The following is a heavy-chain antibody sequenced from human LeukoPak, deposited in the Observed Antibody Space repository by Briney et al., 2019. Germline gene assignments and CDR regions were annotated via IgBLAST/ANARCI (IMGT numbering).Heavy chain of an antibody. Sequence: SETLSLTCTVSGGSISSYYWSWIRQPPGKGLEWIGYIYYSGSTNYNPSLKSRVTISVDTSKNQFSLKLSSVTAADTAVYYCARGSGYYRGYFDYWGQGTLVTVSS. CDR1: GGSISSYY. CDR3: ARGSGYYRGYFDY. J-gene: IGHJ4*02. D-gene: IGHD3-3*01. V-gene: IGHV4-59*01. CDR2: IYYSGST.